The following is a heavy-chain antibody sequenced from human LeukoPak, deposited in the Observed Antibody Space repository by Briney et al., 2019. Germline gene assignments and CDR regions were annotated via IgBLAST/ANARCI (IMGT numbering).Heavy chain of an antibody. J-gene: IGHJ4*02. CDR2: ISAYNGNT. V-gene: IGHV1-18*04. CDR3: ARDRARRGGGIYYFDY. Sequence: GASVKVSCKASGYTFTRYYMHWVRQAPGQGLEWMGWISAYNGNTNYAQKLQGRVTMTTDTSTSTAYMELRSLRSDDTAVYYCARDRARRGGGIYYFDYWGQGTLVTVSS. CDR1: GYTFTRYY. D-gene: IGHD6-13*01.